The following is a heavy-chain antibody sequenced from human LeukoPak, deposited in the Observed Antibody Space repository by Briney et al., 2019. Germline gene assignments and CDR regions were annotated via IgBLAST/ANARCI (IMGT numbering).Heavy chain of an antibody. Sequence: SETLSLTCAVSGGSISSGGYSWSWIRQPPGKGLECIGYIYHSGSTYYNPSLKSRVTISVDRSKNQFSLKLSSVTAADTAVYYCARGERAAAGTFVYWGQGTLVTVSS. V-gene: IGHV4-30-2*01. CDR1: GGSISSGGYS. J-gene: IGHJ4*02. CDR2: IYHSGST. D-gene: IGHD6-13*01. CDR3: ARGERAAAGTFVY.